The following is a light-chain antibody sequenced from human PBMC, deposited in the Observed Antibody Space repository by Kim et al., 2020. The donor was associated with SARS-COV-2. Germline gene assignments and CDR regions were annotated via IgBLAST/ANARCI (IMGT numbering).Light chain of an antibody. Sequence: PGARATLSCSARQSVGTYLAWYQQKPGQAPRLLIYDASNRATGIPARFSGSWSGTDFTLTISSLQSEDFAVYYCQQRSNWPPALTFGGGTKVDIK. J-gene: IGKJ4*01. V-gene: IGKV3-11*01. CDR2: DAS. CDR1: QSVGTY. CDR3: QQRSNWPPALT.